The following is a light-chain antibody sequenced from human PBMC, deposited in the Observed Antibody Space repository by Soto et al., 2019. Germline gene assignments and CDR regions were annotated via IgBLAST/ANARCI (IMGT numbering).Light chain of an antibody. CDR1: RNDVGGYNF. CDR3: TSYTTSGTHV. V-gene: IGLV2-14*01. Sequence: QSALTQPASVSGSPGQSITISCTGTRNDVGGYNFVSWHQQHPGKAPKLMIFDVSNRPSGVSDRFSGSKSGNTASLTISGLQAEDEADYYCTSYTTSGTHVFGGGTKLTVL. J-gene: IGLJ2*01. CDR2: DVS.